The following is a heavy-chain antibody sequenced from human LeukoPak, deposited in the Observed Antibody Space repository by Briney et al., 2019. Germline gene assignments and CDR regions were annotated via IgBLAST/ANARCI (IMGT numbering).Heavy chain of an antibody. J-gene: IGHJ4*02. CDR2: ISDDSSFT. D-gene: IGHD5-18*01. Sequence: GGSLRLSCVASGLRFRSYAMNWVRQAPGKGLECISTISDDSSFTYYADSVKGRSAISRDDSKNTLYLQMNNLKVEDTAVYYCARQVDTAMAFDYWGQGTLVTVSS. CDR3: ARQVDTAMAFDY. CDR1: GLRFRSYA. V-gene: IGHV3-23*01.